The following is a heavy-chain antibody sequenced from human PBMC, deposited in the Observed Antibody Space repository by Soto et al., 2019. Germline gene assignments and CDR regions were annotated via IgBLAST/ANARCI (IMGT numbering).Heavy chain of an antibody. D-gene: IGHD1-1*01. CDR1: GFTFSSYA. V-gene: IGHV3-64D*06. J-gene: IGHJ6*02. CDR2: ISSNGGST. CDR3: VKILATHNFEPAMDV. Sequence: GGSLRLSCSASGFTFSSYAMHWVRQAPGKGLEYVSAISSNGGSTYYADSVKGRVTISRDNSKNTLYLQMSRLRAEDPAVYYCVKILATHNFEPAMDVWGQGTTVTVSS.